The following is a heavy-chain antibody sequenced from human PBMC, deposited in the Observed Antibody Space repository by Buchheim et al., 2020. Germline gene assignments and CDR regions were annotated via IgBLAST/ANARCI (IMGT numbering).Heavy chain of an antibody. J-gene: IGHJ6*02. CDR1: GGTFSSYA. CDR3: ARDYYDSSGYYYEHYYCGMDV. CDR2: IIPIFGTA. V-gene: IGHV1-69*01. Sequence: QVQLVQSGAEVKKPGSSVKVSCKASGGTFSSYAISWVRQAPGQGLEWMGGIIPIFGTANYAQKFQGRVTITADESTSTAYMELSSLRSEDTAVYYCARDYYDSSGYYYEHYYCGMDVWGQGTT. D-gene: IGHD3-22*01.